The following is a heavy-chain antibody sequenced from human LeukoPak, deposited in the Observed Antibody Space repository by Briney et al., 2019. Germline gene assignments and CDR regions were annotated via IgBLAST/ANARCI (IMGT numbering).Heavy chain of an antibody. D-gene: IGHD6-13*01. CDR1: GLTFSSYW. Sequence: GGSLRLSCAASGLTFSSYWMSWLRQAPGKGLEWVANIKQDGSEKYYVDSVKGRFTISRDNAKNSLYLQMNSLRAEDTAVYYCARDTGYSSSWWFDPWGQGTLVTVSS. J-gene: IGHJ5*02. V-gene: IGHV3-7*01. CDR2: IKQDGSEK. CDR3: ARDTGYSSSWWFDP.